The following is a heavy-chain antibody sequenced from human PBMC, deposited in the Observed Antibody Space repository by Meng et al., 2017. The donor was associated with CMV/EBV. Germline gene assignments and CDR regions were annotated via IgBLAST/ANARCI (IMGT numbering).Heavy chain of an antibody. CDR3: AFSDCSCTSCWFDY. CDR1: GGTFSSYA. D-gene: IGHD2-2*01. Sequence: SVKVSCKASGGTFSSYAISWVRQAPGQGLEWMGGIIPIFGTANYAQKFQGRVTITTDESTSTAYMELSSLRSEDTAVYYCAFSDCSCTSCWFDYWGQGTLVTVSS. V-gene: IGHV1-69*05. J-gene: IGHJ4*02. CDR2: IIPIFGTA.